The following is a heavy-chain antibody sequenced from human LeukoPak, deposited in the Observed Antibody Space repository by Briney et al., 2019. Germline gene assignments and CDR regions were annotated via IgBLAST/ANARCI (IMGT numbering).Heavy chain of an antibody. CDR1: ADSFSNYY. Sequence: SEALSLTCTVSADSFSNYYWSWIRQPPGKGLEWIGFIFSSGITNYNPSLKSRVTISVDTSKNQFSLKVNSVTAADTAVYYCARGGASSKPFDYWGQGTLVTVTS. CDR2: IFSSGIT. CDR3: ARGGASSKPFDY. J-gene: IGHJ4*02. D-gene: IGHD1-26*01. V-gene: IGHV4-59*01.